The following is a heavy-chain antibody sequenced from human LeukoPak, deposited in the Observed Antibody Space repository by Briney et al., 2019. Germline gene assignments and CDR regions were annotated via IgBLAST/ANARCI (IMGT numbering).Heavy chain of an antibody. J-gene: IGHJ5*02. CDR3: ARDGITIFGVGP. CDR2: INHSGST. D-gene: IGHD3-3*01. V-gene: IGHV4-34*01. Sequence: SETLSLTCAVYGGSFSGYYWSWIRQPPGKGLEWIGEINHSGSTNYNPSLKSRVTISVDTPKNQFSLKLSSVTAADTAVYYCARDGITIFGVGPWGQGTLVTVSS. CDR1: GGSFSGYY.